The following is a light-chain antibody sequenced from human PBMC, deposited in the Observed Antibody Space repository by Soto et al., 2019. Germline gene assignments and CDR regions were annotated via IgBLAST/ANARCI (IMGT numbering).Light chain of an antibody. CDR1: SSDVGGYKY. J-gene: IGLJ1*01. V-gene: IGLV2-14*01. Sequence: QSVLTQPASVSVSPGQSITISCTGTSSDVGGYKYVSWYQQHPGKAPKLMIYAVSNRPSGVSNRFSGSKSGNTASLTISGLQAEDEADYYCSSYTSSSIYVFGAGTKVT. CDR2: AVS. CDR3: SSYTSSSIYV.